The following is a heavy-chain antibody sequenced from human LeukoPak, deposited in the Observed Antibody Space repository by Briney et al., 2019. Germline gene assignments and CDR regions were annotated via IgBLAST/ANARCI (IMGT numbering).Heavy chain of an antibody. CDR2: IYSGGST. CDR1: GFTVSSNY. D-gene: IGHD3-3*02. J-gene: IGHJ3*02. V-gene: IGHV3-53*01. CDR3: ARLSRGDAFDI. Sequence: GGSLRLSCAASGFTVSSNYMSWVRQAPGKGLEWVSVIYSGGSTYYADSVKGRFTISRDNSKNTLYLQMNSLRAEDTAVYYCARLSRGDAFDIWGQGTMVTVSS.